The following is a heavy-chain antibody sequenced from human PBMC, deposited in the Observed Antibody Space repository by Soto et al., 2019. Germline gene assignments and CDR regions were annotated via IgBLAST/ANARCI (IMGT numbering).Heavy chain of an antibody. J-gene: IGHJ5*02. Sequence: GASGKVSWEGSCSNIARSALHLGVPAPGRKLEWMGCINAGNGNTKYSQKFQGRVTITRDTSASTAYMELSSLRSEDTAVYYCARDRSRGHYYDSSGYYFITFRAPWGQGTLVTVSS. CDR3: ARDRSRGHYYDSSGYYFITFRAP. CDR1: CSNIARSA. CDR2: INAGNGNT. V-gene: IGHV1-3*01. D-gene: IGHD3-22*01.